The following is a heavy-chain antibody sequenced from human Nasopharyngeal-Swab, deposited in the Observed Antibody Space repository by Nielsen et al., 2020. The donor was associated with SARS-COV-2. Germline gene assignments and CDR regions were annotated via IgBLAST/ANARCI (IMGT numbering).Heavy chain of an antibody. V-gene: IGHV3-30*03. J-gene: IGHJ4*02. CDR1: GFTFSSYG. D-gene: IGHD3-3*01. CDR3: ARDTYHFWSGYRYFDS. CDR2: ISYDGSNK. Sequence: GGSLRLSCAASGFTFSSYGMHWVRQAPGKGLEWVAVISYDGSNKYYADSVKGRFTISRDNSKNSLYLQINSLRVEDTAMYYCARDTYHFWSGYRYFDSWGQGTLVTVSS.